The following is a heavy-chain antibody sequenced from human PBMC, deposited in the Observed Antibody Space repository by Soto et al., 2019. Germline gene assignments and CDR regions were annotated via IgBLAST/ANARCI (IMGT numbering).Heavy chain of an antibody. D-gene: IGHD3-22*01. V-gene: IGHV4-30-2*01. Sequence: QLQLQESGSGLVKPSQTLSLTCAVSGDSISSGGYSWNWIRQPPGKGLEWTGYIYHSAGSDYKPSLESRGTISVDRSKNQFSLNLRSVTASDTAVYYCARDDRSSYFCDSWGQGTLVTVSS. CDR3: ARDDRSSYFCDS. CDR1: GDSISSGGYS. J-gene: IGHJ4*02. CDR2: IYHSAGS.